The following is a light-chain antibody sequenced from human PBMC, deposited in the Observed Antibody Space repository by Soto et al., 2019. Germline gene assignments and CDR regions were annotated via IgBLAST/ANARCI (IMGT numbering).Light chain of an antibody. CDR1: SSDVGGYNY. V-gene: IGLV2-8*01. CDR3: SSYAGSNNYV. J-gene: IGLJ1*01. CDR2: EVS. Sequence: QSALTQPPSASGSPGQSVTISCTGTSSDVGGYNYVSWYQQHPGKAPKLMIYEVSKRPSGVPDRFSGSKSGNTASLTVSGLQAEDEADYYCSSYAGSNNYVFXTGTNVTVL.